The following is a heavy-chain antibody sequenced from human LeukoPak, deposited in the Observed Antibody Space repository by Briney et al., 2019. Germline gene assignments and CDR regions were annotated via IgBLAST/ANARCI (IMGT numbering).Heavy chain of an antibody. D-gene: IGHD3-9*01. J-gene: IGHJ4*02. CDR1: GYTFTSYG. CDR2: ISTYNADT. CDR3: ARDPGQYYDILTGYYTPYYFDY. V-gene: IGHV1-18*01. Sequence: GSVKVSCKASGYTFTSYGVIWVRQAPAQGLERMGWISTYNADTDYAQKFQGRVTMTTETSTSTAYMELRSLTSDDTAVYYCARDPGQYYDILTGYYTPYYFDYWGQGTLVTVSS.